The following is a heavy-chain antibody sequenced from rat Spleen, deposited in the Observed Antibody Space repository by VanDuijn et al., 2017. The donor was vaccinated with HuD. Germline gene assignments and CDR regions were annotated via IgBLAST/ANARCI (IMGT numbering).Heavy chain of an antibody. CDR3: ARHNSGYGVMDA. CDR2: ISSDGGRN. D-gene: IGHD4-3*01. Sequence: EVQLVESDGGLVQPGRSLKLSCAASGFTFSDYYMAWVRQAPTKGLEWVATISSDGGRNFYRDSVKGRFTISSDNARITLYLQMDSLRSEDTATYYCARHNSGYGVMDAWGQGASVTVSS. V-gene: IGHV5-29*01. CDR1: GFTFSDYY. J-gene: IGHJ4*01.